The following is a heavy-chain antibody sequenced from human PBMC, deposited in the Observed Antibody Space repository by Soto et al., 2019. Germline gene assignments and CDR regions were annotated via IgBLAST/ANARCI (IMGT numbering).Heavy chain of an antibody. CDR1: GFTFSSHA. D-gene: IGHD2-8*01. Sequence: GGSLRLSCAASGFTFSSHAMGWLRQAPGTEPEWVAFVDGSGADTSYADSVKGRFTISRDNSENSLYLHMNSLRAEDSGRYFCAKGIFAAAYAATSAFDWWGQGIRVTVSS. CDR2: VDGSGADT. V-gene: IGHV3-23*01. J-gene: IGHJ4*02. CDR3: AKGIFAAAYAATSAFDW.